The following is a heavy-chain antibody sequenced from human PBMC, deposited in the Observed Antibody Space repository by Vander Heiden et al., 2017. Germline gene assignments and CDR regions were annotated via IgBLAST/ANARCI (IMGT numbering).Heavy chain of an antibody. J-gene: IGHJ2*01. D-gene: IGHD3-10*01. V-gene: IGHV4-31*03. CDR3: ARVRYGSGSLPKYWYFDL. CDR2: IYYSGST. CDR1: GGSLSSGGYY. Sequence: QVQLQESGPGLVKPSQTLSLTCTVSGGSLSSGGYYWSWIRQHPGKGLEWIGYIYYSGSTYYNPSLKSRVTISVDTSKNQFSLKLSSVTAADTAVYYCARVRYGSGSLPKYWYFDLWGRGTLVTVSS.